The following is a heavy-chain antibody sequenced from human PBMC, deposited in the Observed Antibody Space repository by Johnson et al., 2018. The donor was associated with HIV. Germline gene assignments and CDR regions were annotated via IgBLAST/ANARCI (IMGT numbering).Heavy chain of an antibody. CDR3: ARDRYSSGWVDAFDI. Sequence: QVKLVESGGGVVQPGRSLRLSCAASGFMFSSYAMHWVRQAPGKGLEWEAIISYDGRNKYYADSVKGRFTISRDNSKNTLYLQMNSLRPEDTAVYYCARDRYSSGWVDAFDIWGQGTMVTVSS. J-gene: IGHJ3*02. CDR2: ISYDGRNK. V-gene: IGHV3-30-3*01. D-gene: IGHD6-19*01. CDR1: GFMFSSYA.